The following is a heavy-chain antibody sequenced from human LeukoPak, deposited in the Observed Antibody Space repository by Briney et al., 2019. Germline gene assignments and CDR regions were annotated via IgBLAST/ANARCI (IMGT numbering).Heavy chain of an antibody. CDR3: ARATYYNDSSGYGDAFDI. D-gene: IGHD3-22*01. Sequence: SVKLSCKASGGTFSSYAISWVRQAPGQGLEWMGGIIPIFGTANYPQKIQGRVTITTDESNSTAYMELSSLRSEDTAVYYCARATYYNDSSGYGDAFDIWGQGTMVTVSS. V-gene: IGHV1-69*05. CDR2: IIPIFGTA. J-gene: IGHJ3*02. CDR1: GGTFSSYA.